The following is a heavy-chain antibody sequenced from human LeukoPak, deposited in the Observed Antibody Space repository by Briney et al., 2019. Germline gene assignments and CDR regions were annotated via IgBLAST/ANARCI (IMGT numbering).Heavy chain of an antibody. Sequence: SVKVSCKASGGTFSSYTISWVRQAPGQGLEWMGRIIPILGIANYAQKFQGRVTITADKSTSTAYMGLSSLRSEDTAVYYCARDLERTSFPFDPWGQGTLVTVSS. D-gene: IGHD1-1*01. CDR2: IIPILGIA. CDR1: GGTFSSYT. J-gene: IGHJ5*02. CDR3: ARDLERTSFPFDP. V-gene: IGHV1-69*04.